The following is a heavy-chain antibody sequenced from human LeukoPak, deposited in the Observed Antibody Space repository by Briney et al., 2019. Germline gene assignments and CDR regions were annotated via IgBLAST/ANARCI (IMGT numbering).Heavy chain of an antibody. J-gene: IGHJ4*02. V-gene: IGHV3-48*03. D-gene: IGHD3-10*01. CDR3: ARGGYGSGSYSPDY. CDR2: ISSSGSTI. Sequence: PGGSLRLSCAASGFTFSSYEMNWVRQAPGKGLEWVSYISSSGSTIYYADSVKGRFTISRDNAKNSLYLQMNSLRAEDTAVYYCARGGYGSGSYSPDYWGQGTLVTVSS. CDR1: GFTFSSYE.